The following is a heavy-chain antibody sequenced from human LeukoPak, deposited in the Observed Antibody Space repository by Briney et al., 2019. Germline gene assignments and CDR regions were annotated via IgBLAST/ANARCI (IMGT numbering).Heavy chain of an antibody. Sequence: ASVRVSCKASGYTFTSYGISWARQAPGQGLEWMGWISAYNGNTNYAQKLQGRVTMTTDTSTSTVYMELRSLRSDDTAVYYCARDRAVTTPGDYRGQGTLVTVSS. J-gene: IGHJ4*02. CDR3: ARDRAVTTPGDY. CDR1: GYTFTSYG. V-gene: IGHV1-18*01. CDR2: ISAYNGNT. D-gene: IGHD4-11*01.